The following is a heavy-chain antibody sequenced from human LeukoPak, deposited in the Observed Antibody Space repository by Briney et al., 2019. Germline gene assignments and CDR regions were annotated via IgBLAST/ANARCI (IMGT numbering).Heavy chain of an antibody. CDR3: ARDRFLGGATNLVN. V-gene: IGHV1-46*01. CDR2: INPSGGST. J-gene: IGHJ4*02. D-gene: IGHD1-26*01. CDR1: GYTFTSYY. Sequence: ASVKVSCKASGYTFTSYYMHWVRQAPGQGLEWMGIINPSGGSTSYAQKFQGRVTMTTDTSTSTAYMELRSLRSDDTAVYYCARDRFLGGATNLVNWGQGTLVTVSS.